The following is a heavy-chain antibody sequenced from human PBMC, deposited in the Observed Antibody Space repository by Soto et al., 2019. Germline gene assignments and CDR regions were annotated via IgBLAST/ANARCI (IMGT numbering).Heavy chain of an antibody. CDR3: AKDFGGLYNWFDP. V-gene: IGHV1-8*01. CDR1: GYMFTSYD. D-gene: IGHD3-16*01. CDR2: MNPNKGKT. Sequence: GASVKVPCKASGYMFTSYDINWVRQAAGQGLEWLGRMNPNKGKTDYAQKFQGRLTMTRDTSISTVYMELSSLTSEDTAVYYCAKDFGGLYNWFDPWGQGTLVTVSS. J-gene: IGHJ5*02.